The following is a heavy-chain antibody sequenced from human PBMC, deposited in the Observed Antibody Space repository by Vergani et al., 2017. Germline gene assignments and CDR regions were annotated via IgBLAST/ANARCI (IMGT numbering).Heavy chain of an antibody. CDR1: GFIFTDVW. V-gene: IGHV3-15*01. CDR2: IKSKTDGGTA. CDR3: TSGRNSHFYYGLDV. Sequence: QLVESGGGLVQPGGSLRLSCEASGFIFTDVWMSWVRQAPGKGLEWVGRIKSKTDGGTAEYAAPVKGRFIISRDDSNDTLFLQMNSLKPEDTAVYYSTSGRNSHFYYGLDVWGQGTTVTVSS. J-gene: IGHJ6*02. D-gene: IGHD2-15*01.